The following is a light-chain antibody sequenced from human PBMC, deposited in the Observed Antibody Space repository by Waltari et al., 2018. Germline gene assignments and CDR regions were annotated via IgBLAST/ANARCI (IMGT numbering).Light chain of an antibody. V-gene: IGLV6-57*01. Sequence: NFMLKQPLSVSESPGKTVTISCTRSSGSIATNHVQWYQHRPGSSPTAVIYEDKQRPSGVPGRFSGSIDSSSNSASLTISGLKTEEGPDYYGQSYDNRNQWVFGGGTKLTVL. J-gene: IGLJ3*02. CDR2: EDK. CDR3: QSYDNRNQWV. CDR1: SGSIATNH.